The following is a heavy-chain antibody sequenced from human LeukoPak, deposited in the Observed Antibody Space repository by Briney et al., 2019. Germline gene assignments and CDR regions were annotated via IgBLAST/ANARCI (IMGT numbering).Heavy chain of an antibody. J-gene: IGHJ4*02. Sequence: PGGSLRLSCAASGFTFSSYGMHWVRQAPGKGLEWVAVIWYDGSNKYYADSVKGRFTISGDNSKNTLYLQMNSLRAEDTAVYYCVRDRTLLWFGELSCWGQGTLVTVSS. V-gene: IGHV3-33*01. CDR1: GFTFSSYG. CDR2: IWYDGSNK. CDR3: VRDRTLLWFGELSC. D-gene: IGHD3-10*01.